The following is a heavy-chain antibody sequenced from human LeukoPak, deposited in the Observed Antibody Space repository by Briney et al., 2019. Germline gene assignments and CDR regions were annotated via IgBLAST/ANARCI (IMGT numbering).Heavy chain of an antibody. CDR2: ISYDGSNK. J-gene: IGHJ4*02. CDR3: ARPLVRTRYYFDY. Sequence: GRSLRLSCAASGFTFSSYAMHWLRQAPGKGLEWVAVISYDGSNKYYADSVKGRFTISRDNSKNTLYLQMNSLRAEDTAVYYCARPLVRTRYYFDYWGQGTLVTVSS. CDR1: GFTFSSYA. D-gene: IGHD2-8*01. V-gene: IGHV3-30-3*01.